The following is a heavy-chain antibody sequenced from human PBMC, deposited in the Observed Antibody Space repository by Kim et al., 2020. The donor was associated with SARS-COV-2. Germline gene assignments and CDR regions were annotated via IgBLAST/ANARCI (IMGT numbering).Heavy chain of an antibody. Sequence: ASVKVSCKASGYTFTSYAMHWVRQAPGQRLEWMGWINAGNGNTKYSQKFQGRVTITRDTSASTAYMELSSLRSEDTAVYYCARSLSGYDWDYYYYGMDVWGQGTTVTVSS. J-gene: IGHJ6*02. CDR3: ARSLSGYDWDYYYYGMDV. D-gene: IGHD5-12*01. CDR2: INAGNGNT. V-gene: IGHV1-3*01. CDR1: GYTFTSYA.